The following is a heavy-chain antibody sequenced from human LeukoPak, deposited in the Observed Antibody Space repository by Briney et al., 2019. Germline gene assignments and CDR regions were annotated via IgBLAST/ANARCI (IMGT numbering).Heavy chain of an antibody. CDR1: VFTFSRYW. CDR2: IEQNGSEK. V-gene: IGHV3-7*01. CDR3: AGSGTTGYIPREWDYWFFDL. D-gene: IGHD1-1*01. J-gene: IGHJ2*01. Sequence: GGSLRLSCATSVFTFSRYWMNWVRRAPGKGLQWVANIEQNGSEKYYVDSVKGRFTICRDNAMNSLYLQINSLRAEDTAVYYCAGSGTTGYIPREWDYWFFDLWGRGTLVTASS.